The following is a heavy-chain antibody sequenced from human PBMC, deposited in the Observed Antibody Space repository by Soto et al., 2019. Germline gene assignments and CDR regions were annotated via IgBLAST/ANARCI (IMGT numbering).Heavy chain of an antibody. CDR1: GYSFTTYW. CDR2: IYPGDSDT. V-gene: IGHV5-51*01. Sequence: GESLKISCKGSGYSFTTYWIGWVRQTPGKGLEWMGIIYPGDSDTRYSPSFQGQVNISADKSISTAYLQWSSLKASDTAMYYCARHLSVSRVAASLIWGQGTMVTVSS. CDR3: ARHLSVSRVAASLI. D-gene: IGHD6-13*01. J-gene: IGHJ3*02.